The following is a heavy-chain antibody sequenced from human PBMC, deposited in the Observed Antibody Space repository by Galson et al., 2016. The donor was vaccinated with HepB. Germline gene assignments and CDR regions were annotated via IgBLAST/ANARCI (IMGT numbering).Heavy chain of an antibody. CDR2: ISSRSSYI. Sequence: SLRLSCAASGFTFSSYSMNWVRQAPGKGLEWVSSISSRSSYIYYADSVKGRLTISRDNAKNSLYLQMNSLRAEDTAVYYCARDRDPAGFDYWGQGTLVTVSS. D-gene: IGHD3-10*01. J-gene: IGHJ4*02. V-gene: IGHV3-21*01. CDR3: ARDRDPAGFDY. CDR1: GFTFSSYS.